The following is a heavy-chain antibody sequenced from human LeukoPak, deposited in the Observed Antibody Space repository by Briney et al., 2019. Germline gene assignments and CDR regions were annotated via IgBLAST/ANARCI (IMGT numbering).Heavy chain of an antibody. J-gene: IGHJ4*02. CDR3: ARDRGFIVVVPAAFDY. CDR1: GFTFSSYG. Sequence: PGGSLRLSCAASGFTFSSYGMHWVRQAPGKGLEWLAVIWYDGSNKYYADSVKGRFTISRDNSKNTLYLQMNSLRAEDTAVYYCARDRGFIVVVPAAFDYWGQGTLVTVSS. V-gene: IGHV3-33*01. D-gene: IGHD2-2*01. CDR2: IWYDGSNK.